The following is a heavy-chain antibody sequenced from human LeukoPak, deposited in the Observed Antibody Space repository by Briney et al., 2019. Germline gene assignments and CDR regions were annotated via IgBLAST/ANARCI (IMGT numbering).Heavy chain of an antibody. V-gene: IGHV3-33*01. J-gene: IGHJ4*02. CDR1: GFTFSSYG. CDR2: IWYDGSNK. CDR3: ARGYEELLLGD. D-gene: IGHD2-15*01. Sequence: GGSLRLTCAASGFTFSSYGMHWVRQAPGKGLEWVGVIWYDGSNKYYADSVKGRFTISRDNSKKTLYLQMNSLRAEDTAVYYCARGYEELLLGDWGQGTLVTVSS.